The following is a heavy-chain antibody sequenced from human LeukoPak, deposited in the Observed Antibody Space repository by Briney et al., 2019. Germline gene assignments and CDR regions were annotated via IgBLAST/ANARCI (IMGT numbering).Heavy chain of an antibody. J-gene: IGHJ4*02. CDR1: GYTFTSYG. Sequence: ASVTVSFTCSGYTFTSYGISWVRPAPGQGLEWMGLISAYNGNTNYAQKLQGRVTIPTDTHTSKAYMELRRLTSPDTAAYSCARAGYCGGGSCYGGYFVYWGQGTLVTVSS. CDR3: ARAGYCGGGSCYGGYFVY. D-gene: IGHD2-15*01. CDR2: ISAYNGNT. V-gene: IGHV1-18*01.